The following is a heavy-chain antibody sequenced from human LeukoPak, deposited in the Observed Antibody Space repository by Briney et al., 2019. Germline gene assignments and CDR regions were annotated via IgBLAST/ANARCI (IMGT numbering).Heavy chain of an antibody. J-gene: IGHJ5*02. Sequence: ASVKVSCKASGYTLTGYYMHWVRQAPGQGLEWMGWINPNSGGTNYAQKFQGRVTMTRDTSISTAYMELSRLRSDDTAVYYCARNNDIVVVPARFDPWGQGTLVTVSS. CDR3: ARNNDIVVVPARFDP. V-gene: IGHV1-2*02. CDR2: INPNSGGT. D-gene: IGHD2-2*01. CDR1: GYTLTGYY.